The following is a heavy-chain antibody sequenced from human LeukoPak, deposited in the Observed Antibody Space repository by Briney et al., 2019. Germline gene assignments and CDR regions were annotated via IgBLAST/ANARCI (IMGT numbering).Heavy chain of an antibody. D-gene: IGHD3-10*01. CDR1: GFTFNNYW. Sequence: GGSLRLSCAVSGFTFNNYWIHWVRQAPGKGLVWVSQIDNDGSETTYADSVKGRFTISRDNAKNTLYLQMNSLRAEDTAVYYCARGGYGTGPDYWGQGTLVTVSS. CDR2: IDNDGSET. CDR3: ARGGYGTGPDY. V-gene: IGHV3-74*01. J-gene: IGHJ4*02.